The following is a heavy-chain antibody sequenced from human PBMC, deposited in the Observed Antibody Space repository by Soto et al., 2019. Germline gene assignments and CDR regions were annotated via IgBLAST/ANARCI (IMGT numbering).Heavy chain of an antibody. J-gene: IGHJ4*02. CDR1: GFTFSSYA. Sequence: GGSLRLSCAASGFTFSSYAMSWVRQAPGKGLEWVSAISGSGGSTYYADSGKGRFTISRDNSKNTLYLQMNSLRAEDTAVYYCAKDHLEHNRVVDGLDYWGQGTLVTVSS. D-gene: IGHD2-15*01. CDR3: AKDHLEHNRVVDGLDY. CDR2: ISGSGGST. V-gene: IGHV3-23*01.